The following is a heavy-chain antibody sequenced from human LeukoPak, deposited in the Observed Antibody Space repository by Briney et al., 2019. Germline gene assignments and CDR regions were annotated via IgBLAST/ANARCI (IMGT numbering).Heavy chain of an antibody. J-gene: IGHJ4*02. V-gene: IGHV4-34*01. CDR3: ALYDSSGSHDY. CDR1: GGSFSGYY. CDR2: INHSGRT. Sequence: SETLSLTCAVYGGSFSGYYWSWIRQPPGKGLEWIGEINHSGRTNYNPSLKSRGTISVDTSKNQFSLKLSSVTAADTAVYYCALYDSSGSHDYWGQGTLVTVSS. D-gene: IGHD3-22*01.